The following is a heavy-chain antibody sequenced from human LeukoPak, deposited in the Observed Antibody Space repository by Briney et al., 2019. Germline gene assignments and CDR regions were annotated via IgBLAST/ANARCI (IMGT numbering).Heavy chain of an antibody. CDR3: ARDYNDYAVHWFDP. D-gene: IGHD4-17*01. J-gene: IGHJ5*02. CDR1: GITFNSHA. CDR2: LSYDGSTA. Sequence: GGSLRLSCAASGITFNSHAMHWVRQAPGKGLEWVAVLSYDGSTAYYADSVKGRFIISRDNSKNTLYLQMNSLRAEDTAVYYCARDYNDYAVHWFDPWGLGTLVTVSS. V-gene: IGHV3-30-3*01.